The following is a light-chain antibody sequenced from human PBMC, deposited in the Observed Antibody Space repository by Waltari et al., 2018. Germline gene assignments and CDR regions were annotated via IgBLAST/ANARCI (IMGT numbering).Light chain of an antibody. CDR3: NSRDSSGNHLV. Sequence: SSELTQDPAVSVALGQTVRITCQGDSLRSYYASWYQQKPGQAPVFVIYGKNNRPPGIPDRSSGSSSGDAVTLTITGAQAEDEADYYCNSRDSSGNHLVFGPGTKVTVL. CDR2: GKN. CDR1: SLRSYY. J-gene: IGLJ1*01. V-gene: IGLV3-19*01.